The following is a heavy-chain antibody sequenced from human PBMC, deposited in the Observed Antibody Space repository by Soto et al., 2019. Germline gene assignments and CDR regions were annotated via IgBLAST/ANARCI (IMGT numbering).Heavy chain of an antibody. CDR1: GGSFSGYY. V-gene: IGHV4-34*01. J-gene: IGHJ6*02. Sequence: SETLSLTCAVYGGSFSGYYWSWIRQPPGKGLEWIGEINHSGSTNYNPSLKSRVTISVDTSKNQFSLKLSSVTAADTAVYYCARRYGSGSYYYYGMDVWGQGTTVTVSS. D-gene: IGHD3-10*01. CDR2: INHSGST. CDR3: ARRYGSGSYYYYGMDV.